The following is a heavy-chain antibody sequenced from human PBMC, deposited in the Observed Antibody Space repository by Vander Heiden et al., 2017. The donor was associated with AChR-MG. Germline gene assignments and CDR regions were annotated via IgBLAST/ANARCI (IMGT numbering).Heavy chain of an antibody. J-gene: IGHJ4*02. V-gene: IGHV3-48*02. CDR1: GFTFRTYT. CDR2: ISGSSSTI. D-gene: IGHD7-27*01. CDR3: ARVGKVDADWGPFRPLISAFDY. Sequence: EVQLVESGGGWVQPGGSLRLSCAASGFTFRTYTMIWIRQAPGKGLEWVSYISGSSSTIYYADSVKGRFTISRDNAKNSLYLQMNSLRDEDTAVYYCARVGKVDADWGPFRPLISAFDYWGQGILVTVSS.